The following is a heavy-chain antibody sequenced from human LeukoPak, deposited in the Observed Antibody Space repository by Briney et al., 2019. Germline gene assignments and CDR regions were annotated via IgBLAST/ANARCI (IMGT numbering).Heavy chain of an antibody. CDR1: GFTLSSYW. D-gene: IGHD3-22*01. Sequence: GGSLRLSCAASGFTLSSYWMSWVRQAPGKGLEWVGFIRSKAYGGTTEYAASVKGRFTISRDDSKSIAYLQMNSLKTEDTAVYYCTRGPIDYYDSSGYQYYFDFWGQGTLVTVTA. CDR2: IRSKAYGGTT. V-gene: IGHV3-49*04. J-gene: IGHJ4*02. CDR3: TRGPIDYYDSSGYQYYFDF.